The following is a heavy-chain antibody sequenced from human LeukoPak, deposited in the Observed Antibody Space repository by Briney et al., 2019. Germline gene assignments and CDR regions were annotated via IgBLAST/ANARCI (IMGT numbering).Heavy chain of an antibody. Sequence: GGSLRLSCAASGFTFDDYAMHWVRQAPGKGLEWVSGISWNSGSIGYADSVKGRFTISRDNAKNSLYLQMNSPRAEDTALYYCAKDGRSGEPPFDYWGQGTLVTVSS. CDR1: GFTFDDYA. J-gene: IGHJ4*02. CDR2: ISWNSGSI. D-gene: IGHD3-10*01. CDR3: AKDGRSGEPPFDY. V-gene: IGHV3-9*01.